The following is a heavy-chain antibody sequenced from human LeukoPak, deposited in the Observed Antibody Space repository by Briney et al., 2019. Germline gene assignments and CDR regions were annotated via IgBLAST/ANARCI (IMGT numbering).Heavy chain of an antibody. D-gene: IGHD3-22*01. CDR1: GGSISSGGYS. CDR2: IYHSGST. Sequence: PSETLSLTYAVSGGSISSGGYSWSWIRQPPGKGLEWIGYIYHSGSTYYNPSLKSRVTISVDRSKNQFSLKLSSVTAADTAVYYCASSIPHYYDSSAAFDIWGQGTMVTVSS. J-gene: IGHJ3*02. CDR3: ASSIPHYYDSSAAFDI. V-gene: IGHV4-30-2*01.